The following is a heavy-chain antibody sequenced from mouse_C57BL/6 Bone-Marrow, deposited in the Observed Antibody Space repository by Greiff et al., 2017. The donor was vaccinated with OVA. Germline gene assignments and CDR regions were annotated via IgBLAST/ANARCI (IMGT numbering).Heavy chain of an antibody. CDR2: IDPSDSET. D-gene: IGHD1-1*01. J-gene: IGHJ2*01. Sequence: VQLQQPGAELVRPGSSVKLSCKASGYTFTSYGMHWVKQRPIQGLEWIGNIDPSDSETHYNQKFKDKATLTVDKSSSTAYMQLSSLTSEDSAVYYCARRSRFTTTVVEGYFDYWGQGTTLTVSS. CDR3: ARRSRFTTTVVEGYFDY. V-gene: IGHV1-52*01. CDR1: GYTFTSYG.